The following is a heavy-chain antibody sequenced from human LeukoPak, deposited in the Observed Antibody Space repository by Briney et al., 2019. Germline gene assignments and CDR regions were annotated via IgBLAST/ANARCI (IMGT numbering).Heavy chain of an antibody. CDR3: ARGRITIFGVVIIHPHFDY. V-gene: IGHV4-34*01. D-gene: IGHD3-3*01. CDR2: INHSGST. Sequence: SETLSLTCAVYGGSFSGYYWSLIRQPPGKGLEWIGEINHSGSTYYNPSLKSRVTISVDKSKNQFSLKLSSVTAADTAVYYCARGRITIFGVVIIHPHFDYWGQGTLVTVSS. J-gene: IGHJ4*02. CDR1: GGSFSGYY.